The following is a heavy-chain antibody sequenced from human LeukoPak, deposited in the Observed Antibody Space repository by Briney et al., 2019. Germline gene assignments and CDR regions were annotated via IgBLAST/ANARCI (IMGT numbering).Heavy chain of an antibody. CDR2: IYWDDDK. V-gene: IGHV2-5*02. CDR3: AHRLTGYNSNWYHGYFDY. J-gene: IGHJ4*02. CDR1: GFSLSTSGVG. D-gene: IGHD6-13*01. Sequence: ESRPTMVKPTQTLTLTCTFSGFSLSTSGVGVGWIRQPPGKALEWLTLIYWDDDKRYNPSLKSRLTVTKDVSKSQVVLTLTNVDPVDTATYYCAHRLTGYNSNWYHGYFDYWGPGTLVTVSS.